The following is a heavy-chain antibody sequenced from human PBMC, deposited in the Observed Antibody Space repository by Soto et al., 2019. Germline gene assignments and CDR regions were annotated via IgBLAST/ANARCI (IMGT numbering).Heavy chain of an antibody. CDR1: GYTFTGYY. V-gene: IGHV1-2*02. J-gene: IGHJ6*02. CDR3: ARERYQVISDGMDV. Sequence: ASVKVSCKASGYTFTGYYVHWVREAPGQGLEWIGWINPETGGTSYAQKFQGRVTLSRDTSINTAYLEVSRLRFDDAAVYFCARERYQVISDGMDVWGQGTTVTVSS. D-gene: IGHD2-2*01. CDR2: INPETGGT.